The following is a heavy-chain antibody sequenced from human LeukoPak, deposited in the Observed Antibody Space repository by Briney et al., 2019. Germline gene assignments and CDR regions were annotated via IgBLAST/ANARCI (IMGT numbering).Heavy chain of an antibody. V-gene: IGHV3-53*01. Sequence: GGSLRLSCAASGFTVSSNYMTWVRQAPGKGLEWVSVIYSGGSTYYPDSVKGRFTISRDNSKNTLYLQMNSLRAEDTAVYYCARRWLRGDYFGMDVWGQGTTVTVSS. CDR3: ARRWLRGDYFGMDV. J-gene: IGHJ6*02. D-gene: IGHD5-12*01. CDR1: GFTVSSNY. CDR2: IYSGGST.